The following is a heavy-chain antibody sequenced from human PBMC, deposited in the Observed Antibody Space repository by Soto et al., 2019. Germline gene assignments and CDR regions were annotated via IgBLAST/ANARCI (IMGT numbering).Heavy chain of an antibody. CDR3: ANHWYFGPNPRLRDSLWGMDV. D-gene: IGHD3-9*01. Sequence: GGSLRLSCAASGFTFSSYAMHWVRQAPGKGLEWVAVISYDGSNKYYADSVKGRFTISRDNSKNTLYLQMNSLRAEDTAVYYCANHWYFGPNPRLRDSLWGMDVRGQGTTVSVSS. V-gene: IGHV3-30-3*01. CDR1: GFTFSSYA. J-gene: IGHJ6*02. CDR2: ISYDGSNK.